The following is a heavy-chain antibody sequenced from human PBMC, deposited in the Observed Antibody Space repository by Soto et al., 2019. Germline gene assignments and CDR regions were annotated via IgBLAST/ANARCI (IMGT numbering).Heavy chain of an antibody. V-gene: IGHV1-3*05. CDR1: GYTFTSYA. J-gene: IGHJ4*02. CDR2: INAGNGNT. D-gene: IGHD2-8*02. CDR3: AKSIGGGTAPDY. Sequence: QVQLVQSGAEEKKPGASVKVSCKASGYTFTSYAMHWVRQAPGQRLEWMGWINAGNGNTKYSQKFQGRVTITRDTSASTAYMELGRLRSEDNAVYYCAKSIGGGTAPDYWGQGTLVTVSS.